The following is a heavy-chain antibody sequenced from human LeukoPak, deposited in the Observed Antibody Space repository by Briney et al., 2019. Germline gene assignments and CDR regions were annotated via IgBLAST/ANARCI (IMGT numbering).Heavy chain of an antibody. CDR2: IYCSGST. CDR3: ARGGDYGDYLTSYFDY. V-gene: IGHV4-39*07. J-gene: IGHJ4*02. CDR1: GGSISSSSYY. Sequence: SETLSLTCTVSGGSISSSSYYWGWIRQPPGKGLEWIGSIYCSGSTYYNPSLKSRVTISVDTSKNQFSLKLSSVTAADTAVYYCARGGDYGDYLTSYFDYWGQGTLVTVSS. D-gene: IGHD4-17*01.